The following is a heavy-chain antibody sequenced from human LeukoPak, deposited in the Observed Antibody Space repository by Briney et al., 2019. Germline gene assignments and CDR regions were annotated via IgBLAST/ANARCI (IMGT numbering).Heavy chain of an antibody. Sequence: GGSLRLSCAASGFTFSGSAMHWVRQASGKGLEWVGRIRSKANSYATAYAASVKGRFTISRDDSKNTAYLQMNSLKTEDTAVYYCTRHVEPYYDILTGYYSDYYYYYYMDVWGKGTTVTVSS. V-gene: IGHV3-73*01. J-gene: IGHJ6*03. D-gene: IGHD3-9*01. CDR3: TRHVEPYYDILTGYYSDYYYYYYMDV. CDR1: GFTFSGSA. CDR2: IRSKANSYAT.